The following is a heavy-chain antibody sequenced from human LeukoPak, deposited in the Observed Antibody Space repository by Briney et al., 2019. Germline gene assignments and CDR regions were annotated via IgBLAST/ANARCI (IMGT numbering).Heavy chain of an antibody. CDR2: ISPSGST. J-gene: IGHJ4*02. D-gene: IGHD3-10*01. CDR3: ARESFTGLGALAY. Sequence: KPGASVKVSCKASGYTFTNYYMHWVRQAPGQGLEWMAIISPSGSTTYAQKFQGRVTVTGDTSTSTVYVELSSLRSEDTAVYYCARESFTGLGALAYWGQGTLVTVSS. V-gene: IGHV1-46*01. CDR1: GYTFTNYY.